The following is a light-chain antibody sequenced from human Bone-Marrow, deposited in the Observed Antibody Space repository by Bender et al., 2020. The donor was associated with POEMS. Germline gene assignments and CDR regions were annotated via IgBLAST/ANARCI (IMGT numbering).Light chain of an antibody. CDR1: SSDVGGYNF. V-gene: IGLV2-14*01. CDR3: CSAAGSSTSV. CDR2: DVN. J-gene: IGLJ3*02. Sequence: QSALTQPASVSGSPGQSITISCSGTSSDVGGYNFVSWYQQYPGKAPKLMIYDVNNRPSGVSKRFTGSKSGNTSSLTISGLQAEDEADYYCCSAAGSSTSVFGGGTKLTVL.